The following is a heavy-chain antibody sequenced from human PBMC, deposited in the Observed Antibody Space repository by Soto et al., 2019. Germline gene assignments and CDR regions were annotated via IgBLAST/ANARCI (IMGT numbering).Heavy chain of an antibody. Sequence: SETLSLTCTVSGGSISSYYWSWIRQPPGKGLEWIGYIYYSGSTNYNPSLKSRVTISVDTSKNQFSLKLSSVTAADTAVYYCARGNWNDGLYFDYWGQGTLVTVSS. V-gene: IGHV4-59*01. CDR2: IYYSGST. CDR3: ARGNWNDGLYFDY. D-gene: IGHD1-1*01. CDR1: GGSISSYY. J-gene: IGHJ4*02.